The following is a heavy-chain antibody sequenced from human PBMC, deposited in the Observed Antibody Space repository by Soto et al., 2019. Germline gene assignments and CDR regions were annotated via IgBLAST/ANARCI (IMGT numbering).Heavy chain of an antibody. CDR2: ISFDGRND. D-gene: IGHD1-26*01. J-gene: IGHJ4*01. CDR1: RFTFAAHG. V-gene: IGHV3-30*03. Sequence: QVQLVESGGGVVQPGRSLRLSCAASRFTFAAHGMHWLRQAPGKGLEWVAIISFDGRNDYYADSVKGRFTVSRDNSKNALYLQMNSLRAEDTAVYYCAREGSVRYYFDYWGHGTLVTVSS. CDR3: AREGSVRYYFDY.